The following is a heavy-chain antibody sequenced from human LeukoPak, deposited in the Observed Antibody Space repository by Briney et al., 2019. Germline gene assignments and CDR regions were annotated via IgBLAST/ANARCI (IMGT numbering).Heavy chain of an antibody. CDR3: AGGPTSGWYAYFDY. CDR1: GGSISSYY. Sequence: NPSETLSLTCTVSGGSISSYYWSWIRQPAGKGLEWIGRIYTSGSTNYNPSLKSRVTMSVDTSKNQFSLKLSSVTAADTAVYYCAGGPTSGWYAYFDYWGQGTLVTVSS. D-gene: IGHD6-19*01. V-gene: IGHV4-4*07. J-gene: IGHJ4*02. CDR2: IYTSGST.